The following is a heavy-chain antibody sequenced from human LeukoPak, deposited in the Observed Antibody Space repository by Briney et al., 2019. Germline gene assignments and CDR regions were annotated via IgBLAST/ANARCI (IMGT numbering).Heavy chain of an antibody. CDR1: GFTFSSYS. CDR3: ARDYDSSGYYPNWAY. J-gene: IGHJ4*02. CDR2: ISSSSSYI. V-gene: IGHV3-21*01. D-gene: IGHD3-22*01. Sequence: GGSLRLSCAASGFTFSSYSMNWVRQAPGKGLEWVSSISSSSSYIYYADSVKGRFTISRDNAKNSLYLQMNSLRAEDTAVYYCARDYDSSGYYPNWAYWGQGTLVTVSP.